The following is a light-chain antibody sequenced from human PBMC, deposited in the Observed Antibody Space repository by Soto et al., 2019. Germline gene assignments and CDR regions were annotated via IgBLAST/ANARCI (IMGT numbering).Light chain of an antibody. Sequence: EIVLTQSPATLSLSPGERATLSCRASQSVSSYLAWYQQKPGQAPRLLIYDASNRATGIPARFSGSGSGTDFTLTISCLEPEDFAVYYCQQRSNWPPGFGGGTKV. CDR1: QSVSSY. CDR3: QQRSNWPPG. J-gene: IGKJ4*01. CDR2: DAS. V-gene: IGKV3-11*01.